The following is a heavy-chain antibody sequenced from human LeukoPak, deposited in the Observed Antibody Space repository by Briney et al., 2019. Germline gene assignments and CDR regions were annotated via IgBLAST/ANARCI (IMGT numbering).Heavy chain of an antibody. J-gene: IGHJ4*02. D-gene: IGHD3-10*01. CDR3: ARDRGGLEVRGVIKNYFDY. V-gene: IGHV3-30*04. CDR2: ISYDGSNK. CDR1: GFTFSSYA. Sequence: GRSLRLSCAASGFTFSSYAMHWVRQAPGKGLEWVAVISYDGSNKYYADSVKGRFTISRDNSKNTLYLQMNSLGAEDTAVYYCARDRGGLEVRGVIKNYFDYWGQGTLVTVSS.